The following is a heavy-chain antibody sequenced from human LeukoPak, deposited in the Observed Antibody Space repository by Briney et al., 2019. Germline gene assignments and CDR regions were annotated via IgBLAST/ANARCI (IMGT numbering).Heavy chain of an antibody. V-gene: IGHV1-8*01. J-gene: IGHJ6*02. Sequence: RASVKVSCKASGYTFTSYDINWVRQATGQGLEWMGWMNPNSGNTGYAQKFQGRVTMTRNTSITTAYMELSSLRSDDTAIYYCARRTYYYGMDVWGQGTTVTVSS. CDR1: GYTFTSYD. D-gene: IGHD1-14*01. CDR3: ARRTYYYGMDV. CDR2: MNPNSGNT.